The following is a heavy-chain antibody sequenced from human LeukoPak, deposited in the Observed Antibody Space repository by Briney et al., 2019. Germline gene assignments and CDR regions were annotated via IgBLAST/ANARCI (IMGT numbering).Heavy chain of an antibody. CDR1: GFTFSNYG. CDR2: ISYGGVNK. D-gene: IGHD3-10*01. J-gene: IGHJ4*02. V-gene: IGHV3-30*18. CDR3: AKDRALYSSGSYNYFDH. Sequence: GGSLRLSCAASGFTFSNYGMHWVRQAPGKGLEWVAVISYGGVNKYYADSVEGRFTISRDDSKNTLYLQMNSLSADDAAVYYCAKDRALYSSGSYNYFDHWGQGTLVTVSS.